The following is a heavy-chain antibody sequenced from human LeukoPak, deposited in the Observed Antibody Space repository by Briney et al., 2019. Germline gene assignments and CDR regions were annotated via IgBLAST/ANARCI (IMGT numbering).Heavy chain of an antibody. CDR3: ASGSGWVFDS. J-gene: IGHJ4*02. Sequence: GGSLRLSCAASGFTFSSYSMNWVRQAPGKGLEWVSSISSSSSYIYYADSVKGRFTISRDNAKKSVYLQMNSLGAEDTAVFYCASGSGWVFDSWGQGTLVTVSS. D-gene: IGHD6-19*01. CDR2: ISSSSSYI. V-gene: IGHV3-21*01. CDR1: GFTFSSYS.